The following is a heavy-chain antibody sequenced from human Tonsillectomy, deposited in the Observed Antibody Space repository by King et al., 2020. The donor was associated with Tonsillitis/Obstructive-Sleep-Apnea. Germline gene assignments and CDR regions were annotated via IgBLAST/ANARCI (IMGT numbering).Heavy chain of an antibody. Sequence: VQLQQWGAGLLKPSETLSLTCAVYGGSFSGYYWSWIRQPPGKGLEWIGEINHSGSTNYNPSLKSRVTISVDTSKNQFSLTLSSVTAPDTAVYYCARPFGYCSSTSCYPGDAFDIWGQGTMVTVSS. J-gene: IGHJ3*02. V-gene: IGHV4-34*01. CDR1: GGSFSGYY. CDR3: ARPFGYCSSTSCYPGDAFDI. D-gene: IGHD2-2*01. CDR2: INHSGST.